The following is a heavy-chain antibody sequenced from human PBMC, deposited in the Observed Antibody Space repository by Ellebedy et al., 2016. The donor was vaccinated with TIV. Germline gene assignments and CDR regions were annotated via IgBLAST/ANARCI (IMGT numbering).Heavy chain of an antibody. Sequence: GESLKISCVASGFTFSSYWMSWVRQAPGKGLEWVAVISYDGSNKYYADFVKGRFTISRDNAKNSLYLQMNSLRAEDTAVYYCAANGGAAAGSYYYYGMDVWGQGTTVTVSS. CDR3: AANGGAAAGSYYYYGMDV. D-gene: IGHD6-13*01. V-gene: IGHV3-30*03. CDR1: GFTFSSYW. CDR2: ISYDGSNK. J-gene: IGHJ6*02.